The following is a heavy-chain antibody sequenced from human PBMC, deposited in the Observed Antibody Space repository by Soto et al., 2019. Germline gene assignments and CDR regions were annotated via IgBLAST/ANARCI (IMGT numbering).Heavy chain of an antibody. D-gene: IGHD2-2*01. CDR2: IYYSGST. CDR1: GGSISSGDYY. Sequence: SETLSLTCTVSGGSISSGDYYWSWIRQPPGKGLEWIGYIYYSGSTYYNPSLKSRVTISVDTSKNQFSLNLTSVTAAATAVYYCATSDIVVVPAAKATRATYYYYGMDVWGQGTTVTVSS. J-gene: IGHJ6*02. V-gene: IGHV4-30-4*01. CDR3: ATSDIVVVPAAKATRATYYYYGMDV.